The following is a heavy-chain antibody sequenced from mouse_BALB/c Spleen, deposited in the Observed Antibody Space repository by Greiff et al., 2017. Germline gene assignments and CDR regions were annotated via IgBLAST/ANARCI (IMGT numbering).Heavy chain of an antibody. D-gene: IGHD2-14*01. CDR3: IPFYWYNEDAMDY. CDR2: IDPENGDT. Sequence: VQLQQSGAELVRPGASVKLSCTASGFNIKDYYMHWVKQRPEQGLEWIGWIDPENGDTEYAPKFKGKATMTADTSSSTAYLQLISLTSEDTAVYYSIPFYWYNEDAMDYWGQGTSVTVSS. V-gene: IGHV14-4*02. CDR1: GFNIKDYY. J-gene: IGHJ4*01.